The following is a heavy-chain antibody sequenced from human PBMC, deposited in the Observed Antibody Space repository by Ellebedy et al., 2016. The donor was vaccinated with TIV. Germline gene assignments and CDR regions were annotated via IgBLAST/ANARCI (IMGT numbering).Heavy chain of an antibody. CDR3: ARVEPEIDAFDI. V-gene: IGHV3-74*01. CDR1: GFTFSSYW. CDR2: INSDGTTT. D-gene: IGHD1-14*01. J-gene: IGHJ3*02. Sequence: GESLKISXAASGFTFSSYWMHWVRQAPGKGLVWVSRINSDGTTTTYADSVKGRFTISRDNAKNTLYLQMNSLRAEDTAVYYCARVEPEIDAFDIWGQGTMVTVSS.